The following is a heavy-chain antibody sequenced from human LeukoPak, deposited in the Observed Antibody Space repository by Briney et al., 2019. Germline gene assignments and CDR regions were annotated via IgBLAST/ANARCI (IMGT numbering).Heavy chain of an antibody. D-gene: IGHD3-16*02. Sequence: SETLSLTCTVSGGSISSGGYYWSWIRQHPGKGLEWIGYIYYSGSTYYNPSLKSRVTISVDTSKNQFSLKLSAVTAGDTAVYYCGRAPMITFGGVIVRYNWFDPWGEGTLVTVSS. CDR2: IYYSGST. J-gene: IGHJ5*02. CDR1: GGSISSGGYY. CDR3: GRAPMITFGGVIVRYNWFDP. V-gene: IGHV4-31*03.